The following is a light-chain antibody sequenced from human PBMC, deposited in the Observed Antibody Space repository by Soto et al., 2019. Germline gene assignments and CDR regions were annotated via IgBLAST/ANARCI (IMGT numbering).Light chain of an antibody. J-gene: IGLJ3*02. Sequence: QSALTQPASVSGSPGQSITISCTGTSSDVGGYNYVSWYQQHPGKAPKLMIYEVSNRPSGVSNRFSGSKSGNTASLTISGLQAEDVADYYCSSYTSSSPDWVFGGGTKVTVL. CDR3: SSYTSSSPDWV. V-gene: IGLV2-14*01. CDR1: SSDVGGYNY. CDR2: EVS.